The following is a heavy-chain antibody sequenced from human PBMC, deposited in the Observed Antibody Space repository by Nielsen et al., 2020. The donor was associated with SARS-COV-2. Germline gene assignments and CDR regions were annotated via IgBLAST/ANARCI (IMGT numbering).Heavy chain of an antibody. V-gene: IGHV3-23*01. J-gene: IGHJ4*02. CDR3: AKDQITFGGVIGVFDY. CDR1: GFTFSDYS. Sequence: GGSLRLSCTGSGFTFSDYSMSWVRKAPGKGLEWVSGISTSGDTTYYSDSVKGRFTISRDNSKNTQYLQMNSLRAEDTAVYYCAKDQITFGGVIGVFDYWGQGTLVTVSS. D-gene: IGHD3-16*02. CDR2: ISTSGDTT.